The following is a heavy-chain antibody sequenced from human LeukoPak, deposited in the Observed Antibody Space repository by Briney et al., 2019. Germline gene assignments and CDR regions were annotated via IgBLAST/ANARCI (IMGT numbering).Heavy chain of an antibody. CDR2: ISGSGGST. D-gene: IGHD1-26*01. CDR1: GFTFSTSW. CDR3: AKDPFSWYSGTYWDY. V-gene: IGHV3-23*01. J-gene: IGHJ4*02. Sequence: GGSLRLSCAASGFTFSTSWMTWVRQAPGKGLEWVSGISGSGGSTYYADSVKGRFTISRDNSKNTLYLQMNSLRAEDTAVYHCAKDPFSWYSGTYWDYWGQGTLVTVSS.